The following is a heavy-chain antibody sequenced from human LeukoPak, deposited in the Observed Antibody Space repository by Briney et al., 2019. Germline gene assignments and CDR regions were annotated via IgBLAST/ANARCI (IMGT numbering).Heavy chain of an antibody. CDR3: AKDWSYFDY. Sequence: PGGSLRLSCAASGFTFSSYAMSWVRQAPRAGLGWVAAISGSGGSTYYADSVKGRLTISRDNSKNTLYLQMNSLRAEDTAVYYCAKDWSYFDYWGQGTLVTVSS. V-gene: IGHV3-23*01. CDR1: GFTFSSYA. CDR2: ISGSGGST. J-gene: IGHJ4*02.